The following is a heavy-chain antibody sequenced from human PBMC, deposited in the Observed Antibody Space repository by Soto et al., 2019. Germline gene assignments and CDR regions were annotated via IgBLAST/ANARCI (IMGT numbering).Heavy chain of an antibody. Sequence: QVQLVQSGAEVKKSGSSVRVSCKASGGTFNSYTLSWVRQAPGQRLEWMGRIIPMLSMSTYAQKFQGRVSIIADKSTNTVYLHLSSLRSDDTAIYYCATSYGSGSRPFDYWGQGTLVTVSS. D-gene: IGHD3-10*01. CDR3: ATSYGSGSRPFDY. J-gene: IGHJ4*02. CDR1: GGTFNSYT. CDR2: IIPMLSMS. V-gene: IGHV1-69*02.